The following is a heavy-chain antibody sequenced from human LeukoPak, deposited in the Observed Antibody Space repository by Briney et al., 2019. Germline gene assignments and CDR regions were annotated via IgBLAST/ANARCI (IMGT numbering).Heavy chain of an antibody. Sequence: PGGSLRLSCAASGFTFSSYAMSWVRQAPGKGLEWVSAISGSGGSTYYADSVKGRFTISRDKSKNTLYLQMNSLRAEDTAVYYCAQGGYYDSSGLRSLYFQHWGQGTLVTVSS. V-gene: IGHV3-23*01. D-gene: IGHD3-22*01. CDR3: AQGGYYDSSGLRSLYFQH. J-gene: IGHJ1*01. CDR2: ISGSGGST. CDR1: GFTFSSYA.